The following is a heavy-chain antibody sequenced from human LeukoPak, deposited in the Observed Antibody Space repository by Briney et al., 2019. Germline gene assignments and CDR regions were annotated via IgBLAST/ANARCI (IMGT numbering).Heavy chain of an antibody. V-gene: IGHV5-51*01. D-gene: IGHD2-2*01. Sequence: EPLKISCTGSGYSFTNYWIAWVRQMPGKGLEWMGIKSPGDSETTYSPSFQGQVTISADKSITTTYLQWSSLKASDTAMYYCARGRGYCSSSSCYDFDYWGQGTLVTVSS. CDR3: ARGRGYCSSSSCYDFDY. CDR2: KSPGDSET. CDR1: GYSFTNYW. J-gene: IGHJ4*02.